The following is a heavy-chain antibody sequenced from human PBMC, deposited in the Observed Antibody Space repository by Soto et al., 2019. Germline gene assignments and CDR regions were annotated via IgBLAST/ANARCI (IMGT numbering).Heavy chain of an antibody. CDR2: ISYDGILK. D-gene: IGHD3-10*01. CDR1: GFTFSDFG. CDR3: AKDFKVSGGHYGSLNYYYGMDV. V-gene: IGHV3-30*18. J-gene: IGHJ6*02. Sequence: GSLRLSCAASGFTFSDFGMHWVRQAPGKGLEWVAIISYDGILKYYADSVKGRFTISRDTSKGAVYLQMNSLTPEDTAVYYCAKDFKVSGGHYGSLNYYYGMDVWGQGTTVTVSS.